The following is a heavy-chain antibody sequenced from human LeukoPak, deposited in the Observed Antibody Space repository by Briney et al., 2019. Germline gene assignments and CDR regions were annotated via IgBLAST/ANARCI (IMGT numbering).Heavy chain of an antibody. CDR3: ARGRSEVGTHSSLNWLDP. CDR1: GDSISNGDYD. CDR2: IYHSVNT. J-gene: IGHJ5*02. V-gene: IGHV4-30-4*01. D-gene: IGHD6-19*01. Sequence: PSQTLSLTCTVSGDSISNGDYDWTWIRQPPGKGLEWIGYIYHSVNTYYNPSLQSRVTISEATSKNQFSLKLKSVTPADTAVYYCARGRSEVGTHSSLNWLDPWGQGVLVTVSS.